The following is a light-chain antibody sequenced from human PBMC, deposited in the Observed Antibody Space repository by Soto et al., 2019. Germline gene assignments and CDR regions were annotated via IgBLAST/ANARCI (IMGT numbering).Light chain of an antibody. CDR3: SSYITRATWV. J-gene: IGLJ7*01. CDR1: SGDIGRYNY. CDR2: EVT. Sequence: QSVLTQPASVSASPGQSITISCTGTSGDIGRYNYVSWYQQYPGKAPKVVIYEVTNRPSGVSDRFSGSKSGMTASLTISGLQTEDEADYYCSSYITRATWVFGRGTQLTVL. V-gene: IGLV2-14*01.